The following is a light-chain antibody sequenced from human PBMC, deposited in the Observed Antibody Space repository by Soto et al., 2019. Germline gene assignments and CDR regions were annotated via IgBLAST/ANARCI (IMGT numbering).Light chain of an antibody. CDR3: PTYDSSLIAGV. J-gene: IGLJ2*01. V-gene: IGLV1-51*01. Sequence: QSVLTQPPSVSAPPGQKVTISCSGSTSNIGSNYVSWYQHLPGTAPKLLIYDNDKRPSAIPDRFSGSKSGTSATLGITGLQTEDEADYYCPTYDSSLIAGVFGGGTKLTVL. CDR2: DND. CDR1: TSNIGSNY.